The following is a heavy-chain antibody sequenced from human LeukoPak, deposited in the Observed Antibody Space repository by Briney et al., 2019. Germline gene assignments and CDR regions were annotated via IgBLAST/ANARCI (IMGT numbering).Heavy chain of an antibody. V-gene: IGHV3-74*01. J-gene: IGHJ3*02. Sequence: GGSLRLPCAASGFTFRKYWLHWVRQAPGKGLVWVSRINPDDGSTSYADSVKGRFTISRDNAKSTLYLQMNSLRAEDTAVYYCLTIVETDLDAFDIWGQGTKVTVSS. D-gene: IGHD2-21*01. CDR2: INPDDGST. CDR3: LTIVETDLDAFDI. CDR1: GFTFRKYW.